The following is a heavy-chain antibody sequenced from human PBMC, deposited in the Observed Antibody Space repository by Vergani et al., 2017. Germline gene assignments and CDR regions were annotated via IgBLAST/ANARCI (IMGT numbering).Heavy chain of an antibody. CDR2: IIPIFSTA. CDR3: ARGESIDEYFQH. CDR1: GGTFSSYA. V-gene: IGHV1-69*18. Sequence: QVQLVQSGAEVKKPGSSVKVSCKASGGTFSSYAISWVRHAPGQGLEWMGRIIPIFSTANYAQKFQGRVTITADESTSTAYMELSRLRSEDTAVYYCARGESIDEYFQHWSQGTLVTVSS. J-gene: IGHJ1*01. D-gene: IGHD3-22*01.